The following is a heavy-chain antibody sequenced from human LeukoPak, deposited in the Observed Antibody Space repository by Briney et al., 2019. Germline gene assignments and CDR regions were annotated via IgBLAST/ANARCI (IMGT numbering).Heavy chain of an antibody. Sequence: GGSLRLSCAASGLTVTTNYMSWVRQSPGNGLEWVSVTYSGGSSYYADSVQGRFTVSRDISKNTVYLQMSSLRAEDTALYYCVRIPGTGTSSWFDSWGQGTPVTVSS. D-gene: IGHD2-2*01. V-gene: IGHV3-53*01. CDR3: VRIPGTGTSSWFDS. J-gene: IGHJ5*01. CDR2: TYSGGSS. CDR1: GLTVTTNY.